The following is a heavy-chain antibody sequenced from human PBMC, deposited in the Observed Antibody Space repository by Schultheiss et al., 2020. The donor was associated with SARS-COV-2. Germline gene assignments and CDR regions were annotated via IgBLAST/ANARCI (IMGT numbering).Heavy chain of an antibody. Sequence: GESLKISCEASGFTFSAYGVHWVRRAPGKGLEWLSFISYDGNDKYYGDSVKGRFSISRDNSKNTVSLQMNSLTPEDTALYYCAKSRIMATYYYYGMDVWGQGTTVTVSS. J-gene: IGHJ6*02. V-gene: IGHV3-30*18. CDR3: AKSRIMATYYYYGMDV. CDR1: GFTFSAYG. CDR2: ISYDGNDK. D-gene: IGHD2-8*01.